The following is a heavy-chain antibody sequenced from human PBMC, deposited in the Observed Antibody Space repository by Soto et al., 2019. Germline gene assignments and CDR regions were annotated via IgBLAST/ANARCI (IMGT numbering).Heavy chain of an antibody. J-gene: IGHJ4*02. Sequence: QVQLVESGGGVVQPGRSLRLSCAASGFTFSSYGMHWVRQAPGKGLEWVAVIWYDGSNKYYADSVKGRFTISRDNSKNTLYLQMNSLRAEDTAVYYCARDQGDTAMAPYDYWGQGTLVTVSS. CDR2: IWYDGSNK. D-gene: IGHD5-18*01. V-gene: IGHV3-33*01. CDR1: GFTFSSYG. CDR3: ARDQGDTAMAPYDY.